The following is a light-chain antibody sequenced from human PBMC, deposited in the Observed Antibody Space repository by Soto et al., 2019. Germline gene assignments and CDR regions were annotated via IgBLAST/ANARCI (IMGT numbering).Light chain of an antibody. Sequence: QSVLTQPASVSGSPGRSITVSCTGTSSDVGDYNYVSWHQQHPGKAPKLLLYEVTNRPSGISNRFSGSKSGNTASLTISGLQAGDEADYYCSSYTSSSTPYVFGPGPKVTVL. V-gene: IGLV2-14*01. CDR3: SSYTSSSTPYV. CDR2: EVT. CDR1: SSDVGDYNY. J-gene: IGLJ1*01.